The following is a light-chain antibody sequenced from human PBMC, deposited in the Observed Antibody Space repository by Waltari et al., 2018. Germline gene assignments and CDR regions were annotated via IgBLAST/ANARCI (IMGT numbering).Light chain of an antibody. CDR1: QSITNW. J-gene: IGKJ1*01. Sequence: DIQMTQSPSTLSASVGDTVTITCRASQSITNWLAWYQQKQGKAPKLLIYKASNLEGGVPSRFSGSGSGTEFTLTISSLQPDDFATYYCQHYNTYSWTFGQGTKVEI. V-gene: IGKV1-5*03. CDR2: KAS. CDR3: QHYNTYSWT.